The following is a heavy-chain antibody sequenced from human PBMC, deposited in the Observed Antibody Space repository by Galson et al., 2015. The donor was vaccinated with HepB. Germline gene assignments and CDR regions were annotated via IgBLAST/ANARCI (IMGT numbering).Heavy chain of an antibody. Sequence: SLRLSCAGSGFTFSNYAMSWVRQAPGKGLEWVSVIGGSGGSTYYADSVKGRFTISRDNSKNTLYLQMNTLRAEDTAVYYCAKDFRWLHQGDGFDMWGQGTMVTVSS. D-gene: IGHD5-24*01. J-gene: IGHJ3*02. V-gene: IGHV3-23*01. CDR2: IGGSGGST. CDR1: GFTFSNYA. CDR3: AKDFRWLHQGDGFDM.